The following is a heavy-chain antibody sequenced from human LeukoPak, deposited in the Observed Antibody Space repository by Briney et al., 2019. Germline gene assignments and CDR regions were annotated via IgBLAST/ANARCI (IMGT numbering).Heavy chain of an antibody. V-gene: IGHV3-33*01. CDR3: AREAYYYDSSGYYEVNWFDP. CDR1: GFTFSSYG. D-gene: IGHD3-22*01. Sequence: GGSLRLSCAAYGFTFSSYGMHWVRQAPGKGLEWVAVIWYDGSNKYYADSVKGRFTISRDNSKNTLYMQMNSLGAEDTAVYYCAREAYYYDSSGYYEVNWFDPWGQGTLVTVSS. CDR2: IWYDGSNK. J-gene: IGHJ5*02.